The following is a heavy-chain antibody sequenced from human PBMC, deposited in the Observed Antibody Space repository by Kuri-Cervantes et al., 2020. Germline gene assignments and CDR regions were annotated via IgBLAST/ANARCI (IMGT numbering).Heavy chain of an antibody. J-gene: IGHJ6*03. D-gene: IGHD6-13*01. CDR3: AKRNSSSSSTARNYYYYMDV. CDR1: GGTFSSYA. CDR2: IIPIFGTA. V-gene: IGHV1-69*13. Sequence: SVKVSCKASGGTFSSYAISWVRQAPGQGLEWMGGIIPIFGTANYAQKFQGRVTITADESTSTAYMELSSLRSEDTAVYYCAKRNSSSSSTARNYYYYMDVWGKGTTVTVSS.